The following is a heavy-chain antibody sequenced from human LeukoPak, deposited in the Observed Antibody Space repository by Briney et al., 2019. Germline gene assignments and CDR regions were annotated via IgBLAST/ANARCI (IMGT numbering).Heavy chain of an antibody. J-gene: IGHJ6*03. V-gene: IGHV3-30*02. CDR2: TRLDESNK. CDR3: AKTGFQFGSYYYYMDV. Sequence: SGGSLRLSCAASGFPFSNYGMHWVRQAPGKGLEWVAFTRLDESNKYYADSVKGRFTISRDNSKNTLYLQMDSLRTDDTALYYCAKTGFQFGSYYYYMDVWGRGTTVTVSS. D-gene: IGHD1-14*01. CDR1: GFPFSNYG.